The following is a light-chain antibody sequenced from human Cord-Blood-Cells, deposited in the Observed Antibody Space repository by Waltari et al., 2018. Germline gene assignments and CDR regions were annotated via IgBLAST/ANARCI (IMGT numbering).Light chain of an antibody. V-gene: IGKV3-11*01. J-gene: IGKJ4*01. CDR2: DAS. CDR3: QQRSNWPLT. Sequence: DIVLTQSPATLSLSPGDRDTLSCRASQSVSSYLAWYQQKPGQAPRLLIYDASNRATGIPARFSGSGSGTDFTLTISSLEPEDFAVYYCQQRSNWPLTFGGGTKVEIK. CDR1: QSVSSY.